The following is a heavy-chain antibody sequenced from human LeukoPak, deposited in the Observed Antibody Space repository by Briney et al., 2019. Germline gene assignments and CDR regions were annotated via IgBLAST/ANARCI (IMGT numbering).Heavy chain of an antibody. CDR2: INPNSGGT. CDR3: ARDRDSSGWPAHSFDY. D-gene: IGHD6-19*01. J-gene: IGHJ4*02. Sequence: ASVKVSCKASGYTFTGYYMHWVRQAPGQGLEWMGWINPNSGGTNYAQKFQGRVTMTTDTSTSTAYMELRSLRSDDTAVYYCARDRDSSGWPAHSFDYWGQGTLVTVSS. CDR1: GYTFTGYY. V-gene: IGHV1-2*02.